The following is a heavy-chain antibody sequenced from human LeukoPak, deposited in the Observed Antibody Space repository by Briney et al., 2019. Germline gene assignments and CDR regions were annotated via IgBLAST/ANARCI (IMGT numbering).Heavy chain of an antibody. CDR3: AKEWGIAVAGTTGYYFDY. CDR1: GFTFSGYA. V-gene: IGHV3-23*01. D-gene: IGHD6-19*01. J-gene: IGHJ4*02. CDR2: ISGSGGST. Sequence: GGSLRLSCAASGFTFSGYAMSWVRQAPGKGLEWVSAISGSGGSTYYADSVKGRFTISRDNSRNTLYLQMNSLRAEDTAVYYCAKEWGIAVAGTTGYYFDYWGQGTLVTVSS.